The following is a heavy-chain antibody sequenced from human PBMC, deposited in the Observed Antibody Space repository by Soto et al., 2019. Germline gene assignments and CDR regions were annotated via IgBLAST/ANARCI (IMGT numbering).Heavy chain of an antibody. CDR1: GCTFSSYT. CDR2: IIPILGIA. CDR3: AREGRFLEWLSPFDY. V-gene: IGHV1-69*08. Sequence: QVQLVQSGAEVKKPGSSVKFSCKASGCTFSSYTISWVRQAPGQGLERMGRIIPILGIANYAQKFQGRVTITADKSTSTAYMEVSSLRSEDTAGYYCAREGRFLEWLSPFDYGAREPWSPSPQ. D-gene: IGHD3-3*01. J-gene: IGHJ4*02.